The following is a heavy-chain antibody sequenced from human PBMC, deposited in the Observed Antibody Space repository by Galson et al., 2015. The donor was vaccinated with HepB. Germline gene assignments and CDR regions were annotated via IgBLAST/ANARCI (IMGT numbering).Heavy chain of an antibody. CDR3: AKVGAADEYQNLLTDFDY. D-gene: IGHD6-13*01. Sequence: SLRLSCAASGFTFSSYAMSWVRQAPGKGLEWVSAISGSGGSTYYADSVKGRFTISRDNSKNTLYLQMNSLRAEDTAVYYCAKVGAADEYQNLLTDFDYWGQGTLVTVSS. CDR2: ISGSGGST. V-gene: IGHV3-23*01. CDR1: GFTFSSYA. J-gene: IGHJ4*02.